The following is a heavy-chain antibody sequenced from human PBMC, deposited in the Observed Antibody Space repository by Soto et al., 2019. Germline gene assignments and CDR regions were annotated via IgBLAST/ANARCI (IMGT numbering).Heavy chain of an antibody. V-gene: IGHV4-59*01. CDR1: GDSINTYT. CDR2: IFSSGST. Sequence: SETLSLTFTVSGDSINTYTWTWIRQPPGKGLEWIGYIFSSGSTDYNPSLQSRLTMSVDTSENLFSLKLNSVTAADTAVYYCARGDQELDYWGQGTLVTVSS. J-gene: IGHJ4*02. CDR3: ARGDQELDY. D-gene: IGHD1-26*01.